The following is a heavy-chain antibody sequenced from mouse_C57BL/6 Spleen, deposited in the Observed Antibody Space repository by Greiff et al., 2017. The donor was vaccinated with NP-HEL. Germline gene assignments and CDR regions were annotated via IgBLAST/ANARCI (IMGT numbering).Heavy chain of an antibody. Sequence: VHVKQSGAELVRPGASVKLSCTASGFNIKDYYMHWVKQRPEQGLEWIGRIDPEDGDTEYAPKFQGKATMTADTSSNTAYLQLSSLTSEDTAVYYCTTDGSSYFDYWGQGTTLTVPS. CDR2: IDPEDGDT. CDR3: TTDGSSYFDY. J-gene: IGHJ2*01. V-gene: IGHV14-1*01. D-gene: IGHD1-1*01. CDR1: GFNIKDYY.